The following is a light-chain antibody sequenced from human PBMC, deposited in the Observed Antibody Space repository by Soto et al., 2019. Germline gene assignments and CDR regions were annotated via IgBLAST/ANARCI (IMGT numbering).Light chain of an antibody. Sequence: DIQMTQSPSTLSGSVGDRVTITCRASQTISSWLAWYQQKPGKAPKLLIYKASTLKSEVPSRFSGSGSGTEFTLTISSLQPDDVTTYYCQHNKSDSEAFGQGTKVELK. V-gene: IGKV1-5*03. CDR1: QTISSW. CDR2: KAS. CDR3: QHNKSDSEA. J-gene: IGKJ1*01.